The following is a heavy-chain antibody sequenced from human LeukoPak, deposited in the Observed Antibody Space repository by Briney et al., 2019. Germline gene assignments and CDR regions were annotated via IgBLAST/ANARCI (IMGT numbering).Heavy chain of an antibody. Sequence: PGGSLRLSCAASGFTFSTYSMHWVRQAPGKGLVWVSYIKPDGSNTAYADSVKGRFTIPRDNAKNTLYLQMNSLRAEDTAVYYCARDKDWLLYDNWGQGTLVTVSS. CDR2: IKPDGSNT. J-gene: IGHJ4*02. V-gene: IGHV3-74*01. D-gene: IGHD3/OR15-3a*01. CDR3: ARDKDWLLYDN. CDR1: GFTFSTYS.